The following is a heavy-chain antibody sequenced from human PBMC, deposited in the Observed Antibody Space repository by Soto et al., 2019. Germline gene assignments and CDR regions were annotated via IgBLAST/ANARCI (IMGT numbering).Heavy chain of an antibody. CDR3: ARHHHLQQQLATFDY. J-gene: IGHJ4*02. V-gene: IGHV4-59*08. CDR1: GGSISSDY. Sequence: SETLSLTCTVSGGSISSDYWSWIRQPPGKGLEWIGYIYYSGSTNYNPSLKSRVAISADTSKNQFSLKMSSVTAADTAMYYCARHHHLQQQLATFDYWGQGTLVTVSS. D-gene: IGHD6-13*01. CDR2: IYYSGST.